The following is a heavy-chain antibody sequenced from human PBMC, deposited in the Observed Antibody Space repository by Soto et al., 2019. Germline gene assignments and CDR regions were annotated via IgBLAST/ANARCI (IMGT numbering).Heavy chain of an antibody. CDR3: ARGPYVLRYFDRLPHFDY. Sequence: TSETLSLTCAVYGGSFSGYSWSWIRQPPGKGLEWIGEIHHRGSTKYNASLKSRVTMSVDTSKNQFSLNLSSVTAADTAVYFCARGPYVLRYFDRLPHFDYWGQGTPVTVSS. CDR1: GGSFSGYS. V-gene: IGHV4-34*01. J-gene: IGHJ4*02. D-gene: IGHD3-9*01. CDR2: IHHRGST.